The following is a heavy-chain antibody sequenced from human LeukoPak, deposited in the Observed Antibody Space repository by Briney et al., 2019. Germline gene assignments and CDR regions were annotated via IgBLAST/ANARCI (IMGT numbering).Heavy chain of an antibody. J-gene: IGHJ4*02. V-gene: IGHV3-33*08. CDR1: GFTFSNAW. CDR2: IWYDGSNK. CDR3: ARDQWFSGLFFDY. D-gene: IGHD3-10*01. Sequence: PGGSLRLSCAASGFTFSNAWMSWVRQAPGKGLEWVAVIWYDGSNKYYADSVKGRFTISRDNSKNTLYLQMNSLRAEDTAVYYCARDQWFSGLFFDYWGQGTPVTVSS.